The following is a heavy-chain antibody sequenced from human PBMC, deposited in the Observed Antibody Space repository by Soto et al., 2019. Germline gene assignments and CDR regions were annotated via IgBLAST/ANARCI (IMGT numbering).Heavy chain of an antibody. CDR1: EYTFTSYD. V-gene: IGHV1-8*01. Sequence: ASVKVSCKASEYTFTSYDINWVRQATGQGLEWMGWMNPNFGKTGYAQKFQGRVTITTDESTSTAYMELSSLRSEDTAVYYCARVGTAMVSGMDVWGQGTTVTVSS. CDR2: MNPNFGKT. CDR3: ARVGTAMVSGMDV. J-gene: IGHJ6*02. D-gene: IGHD5-18*01.